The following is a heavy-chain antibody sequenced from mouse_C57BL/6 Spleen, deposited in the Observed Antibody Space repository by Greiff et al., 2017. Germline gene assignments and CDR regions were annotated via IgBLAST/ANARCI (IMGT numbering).Heavy chain of an antibody. CDR3: ATSEPYFNAMDY. J-gene: IGHJ4*01. CDR2: IYPADGDT. V-gene: IGHV1-80*01. D-gene: IGHD6-5*01. CDR1: GFAFKSYC. Sequence: VQLQQSGAELVRPGASVKFSCTASGFAFKSYCMHWVKQRPEQGLEWIGQIYPADGDTKYHGKFKGKATLTADKSSNTAYMPLSSLTSEDSAVYFCATSEPYFNAMDYWGQGTSVTVSS.